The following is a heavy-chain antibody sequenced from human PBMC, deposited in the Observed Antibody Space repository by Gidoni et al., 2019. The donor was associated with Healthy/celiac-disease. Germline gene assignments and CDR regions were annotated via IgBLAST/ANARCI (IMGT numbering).Heavy chain of an antibody. Sequence: QVQLQQWGAGLLKPSETLSRTCAVYGGSVSGNYWSWTRQPPGKGLEWIGEINHSGSTNYNPSLQRRVTISVDTSKTQCSLKLSSVTAADTAVHYCARGRQAYSSSWYNDYYYYGMDVWGQGTTVTVSS. D-gene: IGHD6-13*01. CDR3: ARGRQAYSSSWYNDYYYYGMDV. CDR1: GGSVSGNY. J-gene: IGHJ6*02. CDR2: INHSGST. V-gene: IGHV4-34*01.